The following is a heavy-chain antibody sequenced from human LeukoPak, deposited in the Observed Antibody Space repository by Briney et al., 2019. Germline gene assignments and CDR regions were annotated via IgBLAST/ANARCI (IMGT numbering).Heavy chain of an antibody. Sequence: GGSLRLSCAASGFTFSSYSMNWVRQAPGKGLEWVSSISSSSSYIYYADSVKGRFTITRDNAKTSLYLQMNSLRAEDTAVHYCARDRRVAARPKDYYYYYMDVWGKGTTVTVSS. V-gene: IGHV3-21*01. J-gene: IGHJ6*03. CDR2: ISSSSSYI. D-gene: IGHD6-6*01. CDR3: ARDRRVAARPKDYYYYYMDV. CDR1: GFTFSSYS.